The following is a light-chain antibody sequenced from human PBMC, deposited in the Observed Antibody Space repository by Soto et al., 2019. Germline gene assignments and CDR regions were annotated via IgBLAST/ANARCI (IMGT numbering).Light chain of an antibody. J-gene: IGKJ3*01. CDR3: QKYDRAPFT. CDR1: QSVSNY. CDR2: DAS. Sequence: EVVLTQSPATLSLSPGERATLSCRASQSVSNYLAWYQQKPGQAPRLLIYDASKRATGIPARFSGSGSGTDFTLTINGLLPEDVATYYCQKYDRAPFTFGPGTKVDFK. V-gene: IGKV3-11*01.